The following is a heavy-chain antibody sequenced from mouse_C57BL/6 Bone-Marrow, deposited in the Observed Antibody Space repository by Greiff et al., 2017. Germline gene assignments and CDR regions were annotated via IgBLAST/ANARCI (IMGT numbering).Heavy chain of an antibody. CDR2: IYPRSGNT. Sequence: VQLLESGAELARPGASVKLSCKASGYTFTSYGISWVKQRPGQGLEWIGEIYPRSGNTYYNEKFKGKATLTADKSSSTAYMELRSLTSEDSAVYFGALLFYYAMDYWGQGTSVTVSS. J-gene: IGHJ4*01. D-gene: IGHD2-10*01. CDR3: ALLFYYAMDY. V-gene: IGHV1-81*01. CDR1: GYTFTSYG.